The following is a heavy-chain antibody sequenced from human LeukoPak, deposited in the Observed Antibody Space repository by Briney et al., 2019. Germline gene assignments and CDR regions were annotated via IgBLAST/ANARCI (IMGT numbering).Heavy chain of an antibody. CDR3: ATTRGYCSSTSCSVFDY. J-gene: IGHJ4*02. D-gene: IGHD2-2*01. CDR2: IIPIFGTA. CDR1: GGTFSSYA. Sequence: GASVKVSCKASGGTFSSYAISWVRQAPGQGLEWLGGIIPIFGTANYAQKFQGRVTITTDESTSTAYMELSSLRSEDTAVYYCATTRGYCSSTSCSVFDYWGQGTLVTVSS. V-gene: IGHV1-69*05.